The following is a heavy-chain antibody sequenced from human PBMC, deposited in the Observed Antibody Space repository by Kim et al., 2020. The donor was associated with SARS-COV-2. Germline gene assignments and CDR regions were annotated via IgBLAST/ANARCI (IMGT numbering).Heavy chain of an antibody. CDR3: ARDSRARTADY. CDR2: VKGDGSER. D-gene: IGHD1-1*01. V-gene: IGHV3-7*03. CDR1: GFSFNTYW. J-gene: IGHJ4*02. Sequence: GGSLRLSCATSGFSFNTYWMSWVRQAPGKGLEWVANVKGDGSERYYVDSVRGRFTISRDNAKNSLFLQMNSLRAEDTAVYYCARDSRARTADYWGQGTLVTVSS.